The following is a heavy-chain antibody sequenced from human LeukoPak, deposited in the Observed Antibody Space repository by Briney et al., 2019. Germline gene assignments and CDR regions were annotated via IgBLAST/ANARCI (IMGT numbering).Heavy chain of an antibody. Sequence: GGSLRLSCVASGFAFSDYYMNWIRQAPGKGLEWVSYISSGDTFIYYADSVKGRLTISRDNAKNSLYLQMNSLRAEDTAVYYCARVARQQLSRGLIDYWGQGSLVTVSS. CDR3: ARVARQQLSRGLIDY. V-gene: IGHV3-11*01. J-gene: IGHJ4*02. D-gene: IGHD6-13*01. CDR1: GFAFSDYY. CDR2: ISSGDTFI.